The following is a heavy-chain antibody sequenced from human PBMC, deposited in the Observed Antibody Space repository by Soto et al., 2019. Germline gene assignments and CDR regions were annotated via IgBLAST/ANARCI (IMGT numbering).Heavy chain of an antibody. CDR3: AREASGYSSSWYKSYYYGMDV. D-gene: IGHD6-13*01. V-gene: IGHV3-30-3*01. Sequence: GGSLRLSCAASGFTFSSYAMHWVRQAPGKGLEWVAVISYDGSNKYYADSVKGRFTISRDNSKNTLYLQMNSLRAEDTAVYYFAREASGYSSSWYKSYYYGMDVWGQGTTVTVSS. J-gene: IGHJ6*02. CDR2: ISYDGSNK. CDR1: GFTFSSYA.